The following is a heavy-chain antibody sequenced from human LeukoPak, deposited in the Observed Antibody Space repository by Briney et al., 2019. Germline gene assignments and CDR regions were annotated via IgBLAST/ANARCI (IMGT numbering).Heavy chain of an antibody. CDR3: AKDNKRYSCDY. Sequence: QPGGSLRLSCAASGFTFSSYGMHWVRQAPGKGLEWVAVISDDGSNKYYADSVKGRFTISRDSSKNTLSLQMNSLRVEDTAVYYCAKDNKRYSCDYWGQGTLVTVSS. CDR1: GFTFSSYG. V-gene: IGHV3-30*02. D-gene: IGHD5-18*01. J-gene: IGHJ4*02. CDR2: ISDDGSNK.